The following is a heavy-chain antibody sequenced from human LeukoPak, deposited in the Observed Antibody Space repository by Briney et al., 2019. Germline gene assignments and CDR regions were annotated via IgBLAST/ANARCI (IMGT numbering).Heavy chain of an antibody. D-gene: IGHD6-13*01. CDR2: INHSGST. CDR3: ARGYYSSSWYNRVRSAGWFDP. CDR1: GGSFSGYY. Sequence: SETLSLTCAVYGGSFSGYYWSWIRQPPGKGLEWIGEINHSGSTNYNPSLKSRVTISVDTSKNQFSLKLSSVTAADTAVYYCARGYYSSSWYNRVRSAGWFDPWGQGTLVTVSS. J-gene: IGHJ5*02. V-gene: IGHV4-34*01.